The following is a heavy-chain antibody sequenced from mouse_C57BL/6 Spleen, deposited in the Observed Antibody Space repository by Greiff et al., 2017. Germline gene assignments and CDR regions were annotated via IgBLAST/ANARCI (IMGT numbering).Heavy chain of an antibody. D-gene: IGHD4-1*01. J-gene: IGHJ2*01. CDR3: ARDWNWDEGVGY. CDR1: GYSITSGYY. V-gene: IGHV3-6*01. Sequence: DVQLQESGPGLVKPSQSLSLTCSVTGYSITSGYYWNWIRQFPGNKLEWMGYISYDGSNNYNPSLKNRISITRDTSKNQFFLKLNSVTTEDTATYYCARDWNWDEGVGYWGQGTTLTVSS. CDR2: ISYDGSN.